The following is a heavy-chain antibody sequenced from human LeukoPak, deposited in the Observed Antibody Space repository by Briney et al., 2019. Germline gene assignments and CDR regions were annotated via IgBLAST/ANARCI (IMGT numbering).Heavy chain of an antibody. CDR2: IIPIFGTA. CDR1: GDIFTSYY. CDR3: ARVHSSSDYYYYYMDV. V-gene: IGHV1-69*13. Sequence: SVKVSCKASGDIFTSYYMHWVRQAPGQGLEWMGGIIPIFGTANYAQKFQGRVTITADESTSTAYMELSSLRSEDTAVYYCARVHSSSDYYYYYMDVWGKGTTVTVSS. D-gene: IGHD6-6*01. J-gene: IGHJ6*03.